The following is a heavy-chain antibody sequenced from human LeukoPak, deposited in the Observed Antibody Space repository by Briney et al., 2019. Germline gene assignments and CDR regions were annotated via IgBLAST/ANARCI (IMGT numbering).Heavy chain of an antibody. Sequence: ASVKVSCKASGYTFTSYGISWVRQAPGQGLEWMGWISAYNGNTNYAQKLQGRVTMTTDTSTSTAYMELGSLRSDDTAVYYCASGFMVRGVITSSYGMDVWGQGTTVTVSS. D-gene: IGHD3-10*01. J-gene: IGHJ6*02. V-gene: IGHV1-18*01. CDR1: GYTFTSYG. CDR3: ASGFMVRGVITSSYGMDV. CDR2: ISAYNGNT.